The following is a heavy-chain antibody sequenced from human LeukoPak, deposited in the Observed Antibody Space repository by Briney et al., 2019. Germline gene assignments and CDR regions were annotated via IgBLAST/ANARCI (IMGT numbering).Heavy chain of an antibody. Sequence: SDTLSLTCAVYGGSFSGYYWSWIRQPPGKGLEWIGEINHSGSTNYNPSLKSRVTISVDTSKNQFSLKLSSVTAADTAVYYCAGAGYYYYYGMDVWGQGTTVTVSS. J-gene: IGHJ6*02. CDR3: AGAGYYYYYGMDV. CDR2: INHSGST. V-gene: IGHV4-34*01. CDR1: GGSFSGYY.